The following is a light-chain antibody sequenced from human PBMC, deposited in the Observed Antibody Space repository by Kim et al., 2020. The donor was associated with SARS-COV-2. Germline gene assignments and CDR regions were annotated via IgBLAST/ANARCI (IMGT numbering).Light chain of an antibody. CDR3: QVWDSSTDHPV. CDR2: CDR. V-gene: IGLV3-21*04. CDR1: NIGSKT. Sequence: ATGTTATSNCGGNNIGSKTVHGYQQRPGQAPIVVIYCDRDRPSGIPERFSGSNSGNKATLTISRVEAGDEADFFCQVWDSSTDHPVFGGGTQLTVL. J-gene: IGLJ2*01.